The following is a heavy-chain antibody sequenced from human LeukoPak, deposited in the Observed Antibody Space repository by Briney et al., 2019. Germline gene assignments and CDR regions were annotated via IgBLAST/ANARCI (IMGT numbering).Heavy chain of an antibody. D-gene: IGHD2-2*01. Sequence: PGGSLRLSCAVSGFTFSSYDMNWVRRPPGKGLEWVSYISSSGSTIYYADSVKGRFTISRDNAKNSLYLQMNSLRAEDTAVYYCTRDRYCSSTSCYDPDYFDYWGQGTLVTVSS. CDR1: GFTFSSYD. J-gene: IGHJ4*02. CDR2: ISSSGSTI. V-gene: IGHV3-48*03. CDR3: TRDRYCSSTSCYDPDYFDY.